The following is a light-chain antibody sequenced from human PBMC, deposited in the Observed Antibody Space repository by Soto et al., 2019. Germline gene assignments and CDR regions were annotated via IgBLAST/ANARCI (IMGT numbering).Light chain of an antibody. CDR2: DAS. CDR3: QQCSNWPPEVT. V-gene: IGKV3-11*01. J-gene: IGKJ3*01. Sequence: EIVLTQSPDTLSLSPGERATLSCRASQSVRSSLAWYQQKPGQAPRLLIYDASNRATGIPARFSGSGSGTEFTLTISGLEPEDFAVYYCQQCSNWPPEVTFGPGTKVDIK. CDR1: QSVRSS.